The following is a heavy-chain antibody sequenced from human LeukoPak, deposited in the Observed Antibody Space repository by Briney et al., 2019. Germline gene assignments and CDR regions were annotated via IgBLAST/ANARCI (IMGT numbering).Heavy chain of an antibody. J-gene: IGHJ6*03. V-gene: IGHV3-74*03. CDR3: ATDRALWFGESTYMDV. Sequence: GGSLRLSCAASGFTFSAYWMHWVRQAPGKGLVWVSRIKTDGSRTMYADFLQGRFTISRDTAKNTLFLQMNSLKTEDTAVYYCATDRALWFGESTYMDVWGKGTTVTVSS. CDR1: GFTFSAYW. CDR2: IKTDGSRT. D-gene: IGHD3-10*01.